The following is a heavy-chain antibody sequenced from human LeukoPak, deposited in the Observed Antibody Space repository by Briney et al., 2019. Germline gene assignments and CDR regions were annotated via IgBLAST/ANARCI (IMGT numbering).Heavy chain of an antibody. V-gene: IGHV3-30*02. Sequence: GGSLRLSCAASGFTFSSYGMHWVRQAPGKGLEWVAFIRYDGSNKYYADSVKGRFTISRDNSKNTLYLQMNSLRAEDTAVYYCAKDRRPRYCSSTSCYDWFDPWGQGTLVTVSS. CDR2: IRYDGSNK. CDR3: AKDRRPRYCSSTSCYDWFDP. D-gene: IGHD2-2*01. CDR1: GFTFSSYG. J-gene: IGHJ5*02.